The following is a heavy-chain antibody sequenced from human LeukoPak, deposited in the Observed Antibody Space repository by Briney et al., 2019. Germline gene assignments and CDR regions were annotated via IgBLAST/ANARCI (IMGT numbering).Heavy chain of an antibody. Sequence: GGSLRLSCAASGFTFSSHWMNWVRQAAGRGLEWVANIKEDGSEKFYVDSVKGRFTISRDNAKNSLFLQMNSLRAEDTAVYYCVGTPNRNFFDYWGQGTLVTVSS. CDR2: IKEDGSEK. D-gene: IGHD7-27*01. J-gene: IGHJ4*02. CDR1: GFTFSSHW. V-gene: IGHV3-7*01. CDR3: VGTPNRNFFDY.